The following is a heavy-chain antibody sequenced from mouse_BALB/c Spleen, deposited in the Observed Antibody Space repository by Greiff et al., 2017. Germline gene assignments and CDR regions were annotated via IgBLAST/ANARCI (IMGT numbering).Heavy chain of an antibody. CDR2: ISYDGSN. D-gene: IGHD2-1*01. Sequence: EVQLQESGPGLVKPSQSLSLTCSVTGYSITSGYYWNWIRQFPGNKLEWMGYISYDGSNNYNPSLKNRNSITRDTSKNQFFLKLNSVTTEDTATYYCARRRGNFPMDYWGQGTSVTVSS. CDR3: ARRRGNFPMDY. V-gene: IGHV3-6*02. CDR1: GYSITSGYY. J-gene: IGHJ4*01.